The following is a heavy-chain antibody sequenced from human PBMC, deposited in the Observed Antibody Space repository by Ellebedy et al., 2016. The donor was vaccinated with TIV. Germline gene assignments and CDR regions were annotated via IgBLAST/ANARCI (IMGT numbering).Heavy chain of an antibody. D-gene: IGHD3-3*01. J-gene: IGHJ6*03. CDR2: IYSGGST. CDR1: GFTVSSNY. Sequence: GESLKISCAASGFTVSSNYMSWVRQAPGKGLEWVSVIYSGGSTFYADSVKGRFTTSRDNSKSTLYLQMNSLRAEDTAVYYCATRDYDLWSGVSYYYYMDVWGKGTTVTVSS. V-gene: IGHV3-53*01. CDR3: ATRDYDLWSGVSYYYYMDV.